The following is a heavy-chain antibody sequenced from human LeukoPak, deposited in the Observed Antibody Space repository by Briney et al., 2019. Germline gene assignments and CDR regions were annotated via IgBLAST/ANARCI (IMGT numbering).Heavy chain of an antibody. V-gene: IGHV3-66*02. J-gene: IGHJ6*03. CDR3: ARDRSELGMDV. CDR2: IYSGGST. D-gene: IGHD3-3*01. Sequence: GGSLRLSCAASGFTVSSNYMSWVRQAPGKGLGWVSVIYSGGSTYYADSVKGRSTNSRDNSKNTLYLQMNSLRAEDTAVYYCARDRSELGMDVWGKGTTVTVSS. CDR1: GFTVSSNY.